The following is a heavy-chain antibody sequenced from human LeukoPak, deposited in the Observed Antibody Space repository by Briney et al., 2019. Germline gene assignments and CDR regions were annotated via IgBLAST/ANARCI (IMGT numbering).Heavy chain of an antibody. D-gene: IGHD3-10*01. CDR3: ASTRSMVVTMVRGPYFDY. CDR1: GGSISSGDYY. J-gene: IGHJ4*02. V-gene: IGHV4-30-4*01. Sequence: SETLSLTCTVTGGSISSGDYYWSWIRQPPGKGLEWIGYIYYSGSTYYNPSLKSRVTISVDTYKNQFSLKLSSVTAADTAVYYCASTRSMVVTMVRGPYFDYLGQGTLVTVSS. CDR2: IYYSGST.